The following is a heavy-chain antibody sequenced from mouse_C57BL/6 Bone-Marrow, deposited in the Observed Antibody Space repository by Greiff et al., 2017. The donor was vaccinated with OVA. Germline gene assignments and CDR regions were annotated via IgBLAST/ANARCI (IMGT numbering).Heavy chain of an antibody. J-gene: IGHJ1*03. D-gene: IGHD2-3*01. CDR1: GFTFSSYA. Sequence: VQLKESGGGLVKPGGSLKLSCAASGFTFSSYAMSWVRQTPEKRLEWVATISDGGSYTYYPDNVKGRFTISRDNAKNNLYLQMSHLKSEDTAMYYCARESGYYYWYFDVWGTGTTVTVSS. CDR3: ARESGYYYWYFDV. CDR2: ISDGGSYT. V-gene: IGHV5-4*01.